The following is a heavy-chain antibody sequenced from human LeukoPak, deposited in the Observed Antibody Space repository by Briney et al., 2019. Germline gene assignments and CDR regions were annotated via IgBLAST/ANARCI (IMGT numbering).Heavy chain of an antibody. V-gene: IGHV3-66*01. J-gene: IGHJ4*02. CDR1: GFTVSSNY. CDR3: ARGTVTMVDY. D-gene: IGHD3-10*01. CDR2: IYSGGST. Sequence: GGSLRLSCAASGFTVSSNYMSWVRQAPGRGLEWVSVIYSGGSTCYADSVKGRFTISRDNSKNTLFLQMNSLRAGDTAVYYCARGTVTMVDYWGQGTLVTVSS.